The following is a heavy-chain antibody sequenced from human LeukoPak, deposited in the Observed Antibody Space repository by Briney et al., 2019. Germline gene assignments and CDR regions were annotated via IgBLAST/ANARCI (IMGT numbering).Heavy chain of an antibody. CDR3: AHYDSSSYHAFDI. V-gene: IGHV3-74*01. CDR1: GFTFSSYW. CDR2: INSNGSSR. J-gene: IGHJ3*02. D-gene: IGHD3-22*01. Sequence: GGSLRLSCAASGFTFSSYWMHWVRQAPGKGLVWVSRINSNGSSRSYADSVKGRFTISRDNAKNTLYLQMNSLRAEDTAVYYCAHYDSSSYHAFDIWGQGTMVTVSS.